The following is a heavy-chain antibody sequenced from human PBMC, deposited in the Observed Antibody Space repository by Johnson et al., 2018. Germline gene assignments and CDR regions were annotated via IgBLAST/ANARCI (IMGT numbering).Heavy chain of an antibody. CDR2: ISYDGSNK. J-gene: IGHJ6*02. CDR3: ARGLPPYYYKYGMAV. V-gene: IGHV3-30*04. CDR1: GFTFRSYA. Sequence: QVQLVESGGGVVQPGRSLRLSCAASGFTFRSYAMDWVRQAPGKGLEWAAVISYDGSNKYYGDSVKGRFTISRDKSKNTLDLQMNSLRGEDTAVYYWARGLPPYYYKYGMAVWGQGTTVTVSS.